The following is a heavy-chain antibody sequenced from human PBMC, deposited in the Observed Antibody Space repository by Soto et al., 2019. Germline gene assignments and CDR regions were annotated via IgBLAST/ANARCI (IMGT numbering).Heavy chain of an antibody. J-gene: IGHJ2*01. V-gene: IGHV4-59*01. CDR3: ARDVRPTGLAYFDL. Sequence: QVQLQESGPGLVKPSETLSLTCSFSVGSFRRYSWSWFRRPPGRGLEGIGNIHQSGSTNYNASLKSRVTISIDTSKSDFSLHLTSVTAADTAVYYCARDVRPTGLAYFDLWGRGTLVTVSS. CDR1: VGSFRRYS. CDR2: IHQSGST. D-gene: IGHD1-1*01.